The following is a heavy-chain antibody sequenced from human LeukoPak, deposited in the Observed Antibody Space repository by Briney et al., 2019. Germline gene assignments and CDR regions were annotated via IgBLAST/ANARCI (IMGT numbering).Heavy chain of an antibody. CDR3: ARDIDGLLEMATILGY. CDR2: IIPIFGTA. D-gene: IGHD5-24*01. J-gene: IGHJ4*02. CDR1: GGTFSSYA. Sequence: SVKVSCKASGGTFSSYAISWVRQAPGQGLEWMGGIIPIFGTANYAQEFQGRVTITTDESTSTAYMELSSLRSEDTAVYYCARDIDGLLEMATILGYWGQGTLVTVSS. V-gene: IGHV1-69*05.